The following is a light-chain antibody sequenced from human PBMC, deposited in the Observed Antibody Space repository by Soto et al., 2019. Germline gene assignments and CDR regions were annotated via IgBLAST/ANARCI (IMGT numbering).Light chain of an antibody. CDR1: SSDVGGYKY. J-gene: IGLJ1*01. CDR2: DVT. Sequence: QSVLTKPASLYGAPGQSITLSCTGNSSDVGGYKYVSWYQQHPDKAPKLIIYDVTNRPSGISNRFSGSKSGNTASLTISGLQAEDEADYYCSSYTSSSSYVFGTGTKVTVL. CDR3: SSYTSSSSYV. V-gene: IGLV2-14*01.